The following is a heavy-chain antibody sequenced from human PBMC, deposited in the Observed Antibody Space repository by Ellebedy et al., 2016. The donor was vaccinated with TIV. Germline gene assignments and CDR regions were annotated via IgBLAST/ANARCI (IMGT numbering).Heavy chain of an antibody. CDR2: ISYDGSNK. Sequence: GESLKISXAASGFTFSSYGMHWVRQAPGKGLEWVAVISYDGSNKYYADSVKGRFTISRDNSKNTLYLQMNSLRAEDTAVYYCAKGRNIAAAGKKSTEYYYYYMDVWGKGTTVTVSS. CDR3: AKGRNIAAAGKKSTEYYYYYMDV. CDR1: GFTFSSYG. D-gene: IGHD6-13*01. J-gene: IGHJ6*03. V-gene: IGHV3-30*18.